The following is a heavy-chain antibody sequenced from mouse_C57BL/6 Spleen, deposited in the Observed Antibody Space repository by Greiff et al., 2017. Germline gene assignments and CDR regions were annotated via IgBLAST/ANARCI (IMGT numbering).Heavy chain of an antibody. CDR1: GYTFTSYW. V-gene: IGHV1-52*01. J-gene: IGHJ4*01. Sequence: VQLQQSGAELVRPGSSVKLSCKASGYTFTSYWMHWVKQRPIQGLEWIGNIDPSDSETHYNQKFKDKATLTVDKSSSTAYMQLSSLTSEDSAVYYCARGHSYYAMDYWGQGTSVTVSS. D-gene: IGHD3-3*01. CDR3: ARGHSYYAMDY. CDR2: IDPSDSET.